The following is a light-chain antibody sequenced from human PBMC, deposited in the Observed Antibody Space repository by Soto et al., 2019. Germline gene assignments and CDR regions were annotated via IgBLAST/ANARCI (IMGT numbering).Light chain of an antibody. CDR2: EVS. Sequence: QSALTQPPSASGSPGQSVTISCTGTSSDIGGYNSVSWYQQHPGKAPNLMIYEVSKRPSGVPDRFSGSKSGNTASLAVSGIQVEDEADYYCNSFAVGNNLVFGGGTKLTVL. V-gene: IGLV2-8*01. CDR1: SSDIGGYNS. J-gene: IGLJ2*01. CDR3: NSFAVGNNLV.